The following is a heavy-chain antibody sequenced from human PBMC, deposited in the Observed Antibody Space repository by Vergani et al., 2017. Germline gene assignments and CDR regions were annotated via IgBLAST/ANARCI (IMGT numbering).Heavy chain of an antibody. Sequence: EVMLVQSGAEVKKPGESLKISCKYSESSFISNEIAWVRQMSGKGLQWMGNINPIDAKIAYLPSFQGQSIMSLDKSITTAYLQWRSLKASDTAIYYCTGHVPCGDGACLTFDHWGQGTQVTVSS. D-gene: IGHD2-21*01. CDR2: INPIDAKI. V-gene: IGHV5-51*01. CDR1: ESSFISNE. J-gene: IGHJ4*02. CDR3: TGHVPCGDGACLTFDH.